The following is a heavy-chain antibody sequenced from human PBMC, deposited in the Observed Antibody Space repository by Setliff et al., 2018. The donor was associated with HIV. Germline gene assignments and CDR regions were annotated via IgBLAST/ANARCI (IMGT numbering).Heavy chain of an antibody. V-gene: IGHV4-61*02. CDR3: AREKNGYFDS. CDR1: GGSISSGDYY. CDR2: IYTSGST. J-gene: IGHJ4*02. D-gene: IGHD2-8*01. Sequence: PSETLSLTCTVSGGSISSGDYYWSWIRQPAGKGLEWIGRIYTSGSTNYNPSLKSRVTISVDTSKNQFSLTVTSVTAADTAVYYCAREKNGYFDSWGQGTLVTVSS.